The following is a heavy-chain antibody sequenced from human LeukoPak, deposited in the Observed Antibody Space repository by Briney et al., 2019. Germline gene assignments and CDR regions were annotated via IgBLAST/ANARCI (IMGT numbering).Heavy chain of an antibody. V-gene: IGHV4-59*02. CDR2: INDRGST. Sequence: PSETLSLTCTVSGDSVRSYYWSWIRQPPGQGLEWLGHINDRGSTNYNPSLQGRVTISIDPSKTQFSLKVNSVTAADTAVYYCVRDSRYGSGWFEDGLDFWGQGTTVTVSS. D-gene: IGHD6-13*01. J-gene: IGHJ6*02. CDR3: VRDSRYGSGWFEDGLDF. CDR1: GDSVRSYY.